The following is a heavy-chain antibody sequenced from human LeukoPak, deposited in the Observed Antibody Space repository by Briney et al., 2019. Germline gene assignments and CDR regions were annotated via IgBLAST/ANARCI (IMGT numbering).Heavy chain of an antibody. J-gene: IGHJ5*02. V-gene: IGHV1-2*02. CDR3: ARTNYDLKFDP. D-gene: IGHD3-3*01. CDR1: GYTFTGYY. Sequence: ASVNVSCTASGYTFTGYYMHWVRQAPGQGREWMGWINPNSGGTNYAQKFQGRVTMTRDTSISTAYMELSRLRSDDTDVYYCARTNYDLKFDPWGEGTLVTVSS. CDR2: INPNSGGT.